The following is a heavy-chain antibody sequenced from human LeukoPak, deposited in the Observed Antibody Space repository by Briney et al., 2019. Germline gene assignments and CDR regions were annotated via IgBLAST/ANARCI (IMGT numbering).Heavy chain of an antibody. CDR1: GFTLNNHA. D-gene: IGHD4-17*01. V-gene: IGHV3-23*01. J-gene: IGHJ4*02. Sequence: GGSLRLSCEASGFTLNNHAMTWVRQGPGKGLEWAPTISGRADSTFYADSVKGRFTISRDNSKNTVYLHLNNLRDEDTAVYYCAKDSERYGVLEYWGQGTLVSVSA. CDR3: AKDSERYGVLEY. CDR2: ISGRADST.